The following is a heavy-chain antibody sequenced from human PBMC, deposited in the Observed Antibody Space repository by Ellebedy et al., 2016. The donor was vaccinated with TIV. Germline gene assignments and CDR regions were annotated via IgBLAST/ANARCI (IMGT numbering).Heavy chain of an antibody. V-gene: IGHV3-11*04. CDR2: ISSSGSTI. D-gene: IGHD5-18*01. Sequence: GESLKISXAASGFTFSDYYMSWIRQAPGKGLEWVSYISSSGSTIYYADSVKGRFTISRDNSKNTLYLQMNSLRAEDTAVYYCAKNLRLGYNYYYYGMDVWGQGTTVTVSS. CDR3: AKNLRLGYNYYYYGMDV. J-gene: IGHJ6*02. CDR1: GFTFSDYY.